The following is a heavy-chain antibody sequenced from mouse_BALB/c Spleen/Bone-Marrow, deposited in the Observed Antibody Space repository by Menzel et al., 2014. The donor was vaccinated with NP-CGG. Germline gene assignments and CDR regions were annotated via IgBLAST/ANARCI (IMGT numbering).Heavy chain of an antibody. D-gene: IGHD2-4*01. V-gene: IGHV1-9*01. CDR1: GYTFSSDW. Sequence: QVQLQQSGADLMKPGASIKISCKATGYTFSSDWIEWVKQRPGHGLEWIREILPGSGSTNYNEKFKGKATFTADTSSNTAYMQLSSLTSEDSAVYYCARTMIRGYSDVWGAGTTVTVSS. CDR3: ARTMIRGYSDV. J-gene: IGHJ1*01. CDR2: ILPGSGST.